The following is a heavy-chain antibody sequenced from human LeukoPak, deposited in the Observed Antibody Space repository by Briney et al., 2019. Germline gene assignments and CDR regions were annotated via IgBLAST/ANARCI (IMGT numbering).Heavy chain of an antibody. CDR2: IYYSGST. D-gene: IGHD6-13*01. J-gene: IGHJ5*02. CDR3: ARGSIAAAGTTTVCFDP. Sequence: SETPSLTCTVSGGSISSYYWSWIRQPPGKGLEWIGYIYYSGSTNYNPSLKSRVTISVDTSKNQFSLKLSSVTAADTAVYYCARGSIAAAGTTTVCFDPWGQGTLVTVSS. V-gene: IGHV4-59*01. CDR1: GGSISSYY.